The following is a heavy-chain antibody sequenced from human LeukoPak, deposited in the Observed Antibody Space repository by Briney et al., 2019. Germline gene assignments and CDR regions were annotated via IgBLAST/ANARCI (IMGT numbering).Heavy chain of an antibody. J-gene: IGHJ4*02. CDR2: INAYDNT. V-gene: IGHV1-3*01. CDR1: GYTFATYA. D-gene: IGHD4-17*01. CDR3: ARVPSGDCFDY. Sequence: EASVKVSCKASGYTFATYAIHWVRQAPGQRLEWMGWINAYDNTKYSQKFQGRVTFTRDTSASTAYMELSSLRSEDTAVYYCARVPSGDCFDYWGQGTLVTVSA.